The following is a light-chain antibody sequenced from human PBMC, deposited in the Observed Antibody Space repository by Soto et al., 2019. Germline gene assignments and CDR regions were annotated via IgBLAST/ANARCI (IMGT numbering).Light chain of an antibody. V-gene: IGKV3-20*01. CDR2: GAS. CDR3: QQHSTSPNT. Sequence: NVLTQSPGTLSLSPGERATLSCRASQTVSNNYLAWYQQKPGQALRLLIYGASTRTTDIPDRFSGSGSGTDFNLTISRLEPEDFAVYYCQQHSTSPNTFGQGTKLEIK. CDR1: QTVSNNY. J-gene: IGKJ2*01.